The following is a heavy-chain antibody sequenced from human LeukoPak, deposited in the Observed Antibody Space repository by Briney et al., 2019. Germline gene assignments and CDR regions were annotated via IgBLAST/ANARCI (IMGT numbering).Heavy chain of an antibody. Sequence: VASVKVSCKTSGGTFSSNAISWVRQAPGQGLEWMGGIIPIFGTANYVQKFQGRVTFTADESTGTAYMEVSSLRSEDTAVYYCAREVRYFDGGRCLYYYGMEVWGQGTTVTVSS. J-gene: IGHJ6*02. V-gene: IGHV1-69*13. D-gene: IGHD3-22*01. CDR2: IIPIFGTA. CDR1: GGTFSSNA. CDR3: AREVRYFDGGRCLYYYGMEV.